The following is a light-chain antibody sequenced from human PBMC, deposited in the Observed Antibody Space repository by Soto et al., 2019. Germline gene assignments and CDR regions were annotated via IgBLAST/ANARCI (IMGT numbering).Light chain of an antibody. Sequence: EIVLTQSPGTLSLSPGERGTLSCRASQSVRSNYLAWYQQKPGQAPRLLIYGASSRASGIPDRFSGSGSGTDVTLTISELEPEDFAVYYCQKHGSSPLTFGGGTKVEIK. CDR3: QKHGSSPLT. CDR2: GAS. J-gene: IGKJ4*01. V-gene: IGKV3-20*01. CDR1: QSVRSNY.